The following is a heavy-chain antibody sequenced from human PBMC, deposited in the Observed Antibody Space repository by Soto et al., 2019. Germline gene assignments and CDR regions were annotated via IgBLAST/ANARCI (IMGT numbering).Heavy chain of an antibody. Sequence: QVQLHESGPGLVKPSQTLSLTCTVSGGSISSGDYYWSWIRQPPGKGLEWIGYIYYSGSTYYNPSLKSRVTISVDTSKNQFSLKLSSVTAADTAVYYCARSPEPETVHPFDYWGQGPLVTVSS. CDR3: ARSPEPETVHPFDY. CDR1: GGSISSGDYY. D-gene: IGHD4-17*01. CDR2: IYYSGST. J-gene: IGHJ4*02. V-gene: IGHV4-30-4*01.